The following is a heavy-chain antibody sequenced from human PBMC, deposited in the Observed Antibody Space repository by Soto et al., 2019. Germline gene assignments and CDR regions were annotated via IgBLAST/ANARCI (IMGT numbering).Heavy chain of an antibody. CDR2: INPNSGGT. J-gene: IGHJ6*02. CDR1: GYTFTSYY. CDR3: ARDRRGMIAAAGYYYYYYGMDA. Sequence: ASVKVSCKASGYTFTSYYMHWVRQAPGQGLEWMGWINPNSGGTNYAQKFQGRATMTRDTSISTAYMELSRLRSDDTAVYYCARDRRGMIAAAGYYYYYYGMDAWGQGTTVTVSS. D-gene: IGHD6-13*01. V-gene: IGHV1-2*02.